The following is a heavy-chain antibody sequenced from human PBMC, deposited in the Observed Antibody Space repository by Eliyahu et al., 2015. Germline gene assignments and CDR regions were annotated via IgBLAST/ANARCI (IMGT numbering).Heavy chain of an antibody. V-gene: IGHV4-39*01. Sequence: QLQLQESGPGLVKPSETLSLTCTVSGGSIXSSSYYWGWIRQPPGKGLEWIGSIYYSGSTYYNPSLKSRVTISVDTSKNQFSLKLSSVTAADTAVYYCARRQGQWLVPGSHYGMDVWGQGTTVTVSS. CDR1: GGSIXSSSYY. J-gene: IGHJ6*02. CDR2: IYYSGST. D-gene: IGHD6-19*01. CDR3: ARRQGQWLVPGSHYGMDV.